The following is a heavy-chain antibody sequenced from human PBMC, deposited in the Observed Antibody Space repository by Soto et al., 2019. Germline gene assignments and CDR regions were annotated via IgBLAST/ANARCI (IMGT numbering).Heavy chain of an antibody. D-gene: IGHD2-15*01. CDR3: ARADGPCFVGP. J-gene: IGHJ5*02. V-gene: IGHV1-3*05. CDR1: GYTFTSYG. Sequence: QVQLVQAGAEEKKPGASVKVSCKASGYTFTSYGIQWVRQAPGQRLEWMGWINAGNGNTKYSPKFQGRVTITRDTSASTAYMELSSLRSEDTAVYYCARADGPCFVGPWGQGTLVTVSS. CDR2: INAGNGNT.